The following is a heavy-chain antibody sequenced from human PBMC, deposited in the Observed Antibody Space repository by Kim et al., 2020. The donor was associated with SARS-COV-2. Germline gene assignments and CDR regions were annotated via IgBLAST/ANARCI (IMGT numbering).Heavy chain of an antibody. CDR3: NTYYYDSSGSYNFDY. J-gene: IGHJ4*02. V-gene: IGHV3-49*02. D-gene: IGHD3-22*01. Sequence: AESVKGRFTIARDDSKSIAYLQMNSLKTEDTAVYYCNTYYYDSSGSYNFDYWGQGTLVTVSS.